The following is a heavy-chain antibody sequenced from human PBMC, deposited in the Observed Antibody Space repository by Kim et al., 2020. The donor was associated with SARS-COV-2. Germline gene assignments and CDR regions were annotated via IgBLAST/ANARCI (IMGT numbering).Heavy chain of an antibody. D-gene: IGHD2-2*01. CDR1: GYTFTSYG. V-gene: IGHV1-18*01. CDR3: ARGVVVVPAASFYYYGMDV. Sequence: ASVKVSCKASGYTFTSYGISWVRQAPGQGLEWMGWISAYNGNTNYAQKLQGRVTMTTDTSTSTAYMELRSLRSDDTAVYYCARGVVVVPAASFYYYGMDVGGQGTTVTVTS. J-gene: IGHJ6*02. CDR2: ISAYNGNT.